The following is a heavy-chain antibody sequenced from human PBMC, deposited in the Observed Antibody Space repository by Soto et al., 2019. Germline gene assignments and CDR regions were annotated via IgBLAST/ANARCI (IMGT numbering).Heavy chain of an antibody. D-gene: IGHD2-15*01. V-gene: IGHV4-39*01. CDR1: GDSINSRYHY. J-gene: IGHJ5*01. CDR3: AGLSCSGRTFHNFTDTATTEIYS. CDR2: VYYSGTT. Sequence: PSESLSPTCGVSGDSINSRYHYWGWVRQAPGKGLEWIGSVYYSGTTYYAPSLKSRVTISVYTPKNQFSVMLTSVTAADTSVYYLAGLSCSGRTFHNFTDTATTEIYSCG.